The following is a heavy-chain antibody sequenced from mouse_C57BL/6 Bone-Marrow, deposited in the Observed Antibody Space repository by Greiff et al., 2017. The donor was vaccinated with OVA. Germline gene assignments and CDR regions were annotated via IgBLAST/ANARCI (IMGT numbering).Heavy chain of an antibody. V-gene: IGHV1-9*01. Sequence: VQLQQSGAELMKPGASVKLSCKATGYTFTGYWIEWVKQRPGHGLEWIGEILPGSGSTNYNEKFKGKATFTADTSSNTAYMQSSSQTTEDATIYYCARGGGSSVAYWGQGTLVTVSA. D-gene: IGHD1-1*01. J-gene: IGHJ3*01. CDR2: ILPGSGST. CDR1: GYTFTGYW. CDR3: ARGGGSSVAY.